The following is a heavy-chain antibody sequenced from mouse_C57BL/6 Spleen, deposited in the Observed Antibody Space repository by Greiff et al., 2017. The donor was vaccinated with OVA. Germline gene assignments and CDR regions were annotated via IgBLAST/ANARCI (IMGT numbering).Heavy chain of an antibody. CDR3: ARGRGYGNYEGWFAY. V-gene: IGHV1-72*01. Sequence: LQQPGAELVKPGASVKLSCKASGYTFTSYWMHWVKQRPGRGLEWIGRIDPNSGGTKYNEKFKSKATLTVDKPSSTAYMQLSSLTSEDSAVYYCARGRGYGNYEGWFAYWGQGTLVTVSA. CDR1: GYTFTSYW. CDR2: IDPNSGGT. J-gene: IGHJ3*01. D-gene: IGHD2-1*01.